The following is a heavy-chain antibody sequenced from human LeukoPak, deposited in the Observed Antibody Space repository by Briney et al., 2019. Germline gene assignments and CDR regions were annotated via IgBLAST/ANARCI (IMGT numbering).Heavy chain of an antibody. CDR1: GFTFSSYA. CDR3: AKDWDSSGYYRGYFDY. J-gene: IGHJ4*02. V-gene: IGHV3-23*01. CDR2: ISGSGGST. D-gene: IGHD3-22*01. Sequence: GGSLRLSCAASGFTFSSYAMSWARQAPGKGLEWVSAISGSGGSTYYADSVKGRFTISRDNSKNTLYLQMNSLRAEDTAVYYCAKDWDSSGYYRGYFDYWGQGTLVTVSS.